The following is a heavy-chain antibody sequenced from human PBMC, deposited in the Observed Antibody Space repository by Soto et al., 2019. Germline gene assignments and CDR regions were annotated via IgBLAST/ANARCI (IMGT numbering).Heavy chain of an antibody. J-gene: IGHJ5*02. CDR3: AKDSRSTLLVLAAHVAWLVWLGLDP. CDR1: GFTFVDYA. Sequence: EVQLVESGGGLVQPGRSLRLSCAASGFTFVDYAMHWVRQAPGKGLEWVSGISWNSGSIGYADSVKGRFTISRDNAKNSLYLQMNSLRAEDTALYYCAKDSRSTLLVLAAHVAWLVWLGLDPWGQRMLVTVSS. CDR2: ISWNSGSI. V-gene: IGHV3-9*01. D-gene: IGHD2-2*01.